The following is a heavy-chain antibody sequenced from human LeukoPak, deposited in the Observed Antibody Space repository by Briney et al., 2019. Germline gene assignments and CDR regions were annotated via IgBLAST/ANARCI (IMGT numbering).Heavy chain of an antibody. D-gene: IGHD2-15*01. J-gene: IGHJ4*02. Sequence: PSETLSLTCAVYGGSFSGYYWSWIRQPPGKGLEWIGEINHSGSTNYNPSLKSRVTISVDTSKNQFSLKLSSVTAADTAVYYCARLSYCSGGSCPPLYFDYWGQGTLVTVSS. CDR1: GGSFSGYY. CDR3: ARLSYCSGGSCPPLYFDY. CDR2: INHSGST. V-gene: IGHV4-34*01.